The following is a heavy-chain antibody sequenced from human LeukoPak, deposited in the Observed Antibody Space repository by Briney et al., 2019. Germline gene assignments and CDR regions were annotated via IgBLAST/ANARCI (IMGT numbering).Heavy chain of an antibody. D-gene: IGHD6-13*01. CDR2: ISYDGSNK. Sequence: GGSLRLSCAAPGFTFSSYAMHWVRQAPGKGLEWVAVISYDGSNKYYADSVKGRFTISRDNSKNTLYLQMNSLRAEDTAVYYCARDRYSSSWFNVYYYGTDVWGQGTTVTVSS. CDR3: ARDRYSSSWFNVYYYGTDV. V-gene: IGHV3-30-3*01. CDR1: GFTFSSYA. J-gene: IGHJ6*02.